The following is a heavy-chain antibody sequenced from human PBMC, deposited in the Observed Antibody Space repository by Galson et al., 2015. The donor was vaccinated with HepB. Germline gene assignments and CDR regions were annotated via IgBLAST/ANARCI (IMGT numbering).Heavy chain of an antibody. J-gene: IGHJ4*02. Sequence: SLRLSCAASGFTFSSYGMHWVRQAPGKGLEWVAFIRYDGSNKYYADSVKGRFTISRDNSKNTLYLQMNSLRAEDTAVYYCANEEDSYGYGTYYFDYWGQGTLVTVSS. CDR2: IRYDGSNK. V-gene: IGHV3-30*02. D-gene: IGHD5-18*01. CDR1: GFTFSSYG. CDR3: ANEEDSYGYGTYYFDY.